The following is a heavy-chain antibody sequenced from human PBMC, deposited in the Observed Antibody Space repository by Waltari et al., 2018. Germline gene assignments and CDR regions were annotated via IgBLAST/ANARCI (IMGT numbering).Heavy chain of an antibody. D-gene: IGHD4-17*01. CDR2: VNPATGNT. V-gene: IGHV1-3*01. CDR1: GYIFTSHS. CDR3: ARGDYPAMDV. J-gene: IGHJ6*02. Sequence: QVQLLQSGAEVKKPGASVRVSCKASGYIFTSHSLHWVRQAPGQRLEWMGWVNPATGNTQHSQKLQGRVTVTKDTSASTAYMELSSLRSEDTGVYYCARGDYPAMDVWGQGTTVIVSS.